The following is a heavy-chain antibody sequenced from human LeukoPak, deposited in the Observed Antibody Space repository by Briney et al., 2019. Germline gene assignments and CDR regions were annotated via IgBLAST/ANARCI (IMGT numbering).Heavy chain of an antibody. CDR2: MNPNSGNT. CDR3: VREAVRAVIIGRSPLDI. Sequence: GASVKVSCKASGYTFTSYDINWVRQATGQGLEWMGWMNPNSGNTGYAQKLQGRVTITADESTSTAYMELSSLRSEDTAVYYCVREAVRAVIIGRSPLDIWGQGTLVTVSS. V-gene: IGHV1-8*03. J-gene: IGHJ3*02. CDR1: GYTFTSYD. D-gene: IGHD3-10*01.